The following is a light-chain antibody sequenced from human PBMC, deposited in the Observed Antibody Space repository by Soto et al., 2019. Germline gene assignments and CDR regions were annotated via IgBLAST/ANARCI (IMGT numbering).Light chain of an antibody. CDR3: LLYFDGVGV. CDR2: STS. V-gene: IGLV7-43*01. J-gene: IGLJ3*02. CDR1: TGAVTSGYY. Sequence: QTVVTQEPSLTVSPGGTVTLTCASSTGAVTSGYYPNWFQQKPGQAPRALIYSTSNRQSWTPARFSSSVRGGKAALTLSSVRPEDEADFYCLLYFDGVGVFGGGTKLTVL.